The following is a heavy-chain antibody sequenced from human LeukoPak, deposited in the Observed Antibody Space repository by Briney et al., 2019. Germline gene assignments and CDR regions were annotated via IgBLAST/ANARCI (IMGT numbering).Heavy chain of an antibody. J-gene: IGHJ3*02. CDR1: GYTFTGYY. CDR3: ARDSSSPPWDHDASDI. V-gene: IGHV1-2*02. Sequence: ASVKVSCKASGYTFTGYYMHWVRQAPGQGLEWMGWINPNSGGTNYAQKFQGRVTMTRDTSISTAYMELSRLRSDDTAVYYCARDSSSPPWDHDASDIWGQGTMVTVSS. CDR2: INPNSGGT. D-gene: IGHD6-6*01.